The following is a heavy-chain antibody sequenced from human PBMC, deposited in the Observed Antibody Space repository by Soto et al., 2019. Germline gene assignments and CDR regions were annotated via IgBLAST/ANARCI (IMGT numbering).Heavy chain of an antibody. CDR2: IYPGDSDN. Sequence: GESLKISLKGSGYSFTSYWIGLVRQMHGKGLGWMGIIYPGDSDNRYSPSFQGQVTISRDNSKNTLYIQMNSLRAEDKAVYYCERDYYDSSGLHYFGYWAQGTLVPVYS. CDR1: GYSFTSYW. D-gene: IGHD3-22*01. J-gene: IGHJ4*02. CDR3: ERDYYDSSGLHYFGY. V-gene: IGHV5-51*01.